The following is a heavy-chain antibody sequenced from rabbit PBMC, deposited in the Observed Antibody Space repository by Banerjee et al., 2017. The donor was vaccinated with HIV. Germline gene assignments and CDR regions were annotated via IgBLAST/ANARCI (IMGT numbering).Heavy chain of an antibody. CDR1: GLDFSSSFW. J-gene: IGHJ6*01. CDR2: IYTGSGAT. Sequence: QEQLEESGGDLVKPGGSLTLTCKASGLDFSSSFWICWVRQAPGKGLEWVGCIYTGSGATYYANWVNGRFTISRSTSLNTVDLKVTSLTAADTATYFCARDPGAFGDLPLWGPGTLVTVS. V-gene: IGHV1S43*01. CDR3: ARDPGAFGDLPL. D-gene: IGHD5-1*01.